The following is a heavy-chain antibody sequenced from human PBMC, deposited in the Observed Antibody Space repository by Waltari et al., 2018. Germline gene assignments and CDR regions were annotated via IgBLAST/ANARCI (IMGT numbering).Heavy chain of an antibody. J-gene: IGHJ4*02. V-gene: IGHV4-34*01. CDR2: INHTGST. D-gene: IGHD3-10*01. CDR3: ARVLSPVRGAAVDY. Sequence: QVQLQHWRAGLLKPSEPLSLTCAVSVGTFSGYYWSWIRQPPGKGRGWIGEINHTGSTNYNPSLMSRVTMSVDTSKTQFSLKLNSVTAADTAVYYCARVLSPVRGAAVDYWGQGTLVTVSS. CDR1: VGTFSGYY.